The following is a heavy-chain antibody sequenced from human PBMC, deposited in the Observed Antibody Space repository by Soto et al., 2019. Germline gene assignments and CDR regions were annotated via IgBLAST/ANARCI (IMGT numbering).Heavy chain of an antibody. CDR2: LNTYGNT. CDR1: GGSISSYR. CDR3: GRESGETWDYEAS. Sequence: SEILSLTCTVSGGSISSYRWSWIRQPAGKGLEWIGRLNTYGNTHYNPSLKGRVTVSVDTARNQFFLTLRSVTAADSAVYHCGRESGETWDYEASWGQGTPVTVSS. V-gene: IGHV4-4*07. D-gene: IGHD1-7*01. J-gene: IGHJ5*02.